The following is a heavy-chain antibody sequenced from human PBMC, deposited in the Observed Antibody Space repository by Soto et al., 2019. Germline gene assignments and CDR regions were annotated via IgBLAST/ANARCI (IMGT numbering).Heavy chain of an antibody. J-gene: IGHJ6*02. CDR3: ARVGAFGFYSSPYYGMDV. CDR1: GFTFSDYY. CDR2: ISSSSSYT. Sequence: QVQLVESGGGLDKPGGSLRLSCAASGFTFSDYYMSWIRQAPGKGLEWVSYISSSSSYTNYADSVKGRFTISRDNAKNSLYLQMNSLRAEDTAVYYCARVGAFGFYSSPYYGMDVWGQGTTVTVSS. V-gene: IGHV3-11*06. D-gene: IGHD6-13*01.